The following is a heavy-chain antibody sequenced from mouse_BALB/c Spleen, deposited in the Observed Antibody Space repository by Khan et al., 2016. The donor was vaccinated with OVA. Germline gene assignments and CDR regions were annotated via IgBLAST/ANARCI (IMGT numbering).Heavy chain of an antibody. J-gene: IGHJ2*01. CDR2: ISYSGNT. V-gene: IGHV3-2*02. Sequence: EVQLQESGPGLVQPSQSLSLTCTVTGYSFTSDYVWNWLRQFPGNKLEWMGYISYSGNTYYNPSLKRRISITRYTSKNQFFLQLNSVTTEDTATYYCASVYGEDFDYWGQGTTLTVSS. CDR1: GYSFTSDYV. D-gene: IGHD1-1*01. CDR3: ASVYGEDFDY.